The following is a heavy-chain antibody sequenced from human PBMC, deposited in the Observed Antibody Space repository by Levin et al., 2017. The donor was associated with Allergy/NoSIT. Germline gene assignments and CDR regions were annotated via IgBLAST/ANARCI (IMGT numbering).Heavy chain of an antibody. Sequence: SLKISCAASGFTFDDYAMHWVRQAPGKGLEWVSSISWNSHKIDYADSVKGRFTISRDSAKNSLFLQMNSLRAEDTALYYCAKGAAAAGDLFDYWGQGTRVTVSS. CDR1: GFTFDDYA. CDR3: AKGAAAAGDLFDY. D-gene: IGHD6-13*01. J-gene: IGHJ4*02. V-gene: IGHV3-9*01. CDR2: ISWNSHKI.